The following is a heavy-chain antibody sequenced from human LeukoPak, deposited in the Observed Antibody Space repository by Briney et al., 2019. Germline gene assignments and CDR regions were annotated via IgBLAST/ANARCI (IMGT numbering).Heavy chain of an antibody. CDR1: GFTFSSYA. CDR3: ARDGVAAASFDY. Sequence: GGSLRLSCAASGFTFSSYAMSWVRQAPGKGLEWVSSISSSSTYRYYADSVKGRFTISRDNAKNSLYLQMNSLRAEDTAVYYCARDGVAAASFDYWGQGTLVTVSS. D-gene: IGHD6-13*01. V-gene: IGHV3-21*01. CDR2: ISSSSTYR. J-gene: IGHJ4*02.